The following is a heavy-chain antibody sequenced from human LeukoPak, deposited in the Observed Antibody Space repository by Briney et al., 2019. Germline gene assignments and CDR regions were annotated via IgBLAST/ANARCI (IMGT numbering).Heavy chain of an antibody. D-gene: IGHD2/OR15-2a*01. J-gene: IGHJ3*02. CDR2: IYYSGST. CDR1: GGSISSGDYY. V-gene: IGHV4-30-4*08. CDR3: ARHHLNIDAFDI. Sequence: SETLSLTCTVSGGSISSGDYYWSWIRQPPGKGLEWIGYIYYSGSTYYNPSLKSRVTISVDTSKNQFSLKLSSVTAADTAVYYCARHHLNIDAFDIWGQGTMVTVSS.